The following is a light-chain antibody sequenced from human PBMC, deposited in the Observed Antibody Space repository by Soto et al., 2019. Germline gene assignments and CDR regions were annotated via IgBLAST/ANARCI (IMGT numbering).Light chain of an antibody. CDR3: SSYTGTDNSVI. Sequence: QSVLTQPPSASGSPGQSITISCTGTSSDIGGHNFVSWYQQHPDKAPRLLIFEVNKWPSGVPDRFSASKSGITASLTVSGLQPEDEAAYFCSSYTGTDNSVIFGGGTQLTVL. J-gene: IGLJ2*01. CDR2: EVN. CDR1: SSDIGGHNF. V-gene: IGLV2-8*01.